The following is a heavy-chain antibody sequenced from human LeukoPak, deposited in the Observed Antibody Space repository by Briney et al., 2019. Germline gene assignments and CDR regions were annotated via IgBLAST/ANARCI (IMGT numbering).Heavy chain of an antibody. J-gene: IGHJ4*02. V-gene: IGHV1-18*04. CDR3: ARGLAEQQLVDDY. Sequence: ASVKVSCKASGYTFTSYGFNWVRQAPGHGLEWMGWISGYNGNTNYAQKFQGRVTLTTDTSTTTAYMELRRLTSDDTAVYYCARGLAEQQLVDDYWGQGTLVTVSS. D-gene: IGHD6-13*01. CDR2: ISGYNGNT. CDR1: GYTFTSYG.